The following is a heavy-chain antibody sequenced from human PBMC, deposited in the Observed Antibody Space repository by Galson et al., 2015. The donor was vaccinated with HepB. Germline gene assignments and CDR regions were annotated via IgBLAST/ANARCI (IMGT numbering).Heavy chain of an antibody. V-gene: IGHV6-1*01. CDR2: TYYKSRWYN. D-gene: IGHD1-7*01. CDR3: ARDRSITGTTNYYYGMDV. CDR1: GDSVSSNSAA. J-gene: IGHJ6*02. Sequence: CAISGDSVSSNSAAWTWIRQSPSRGLEWLGRTYYKSRWYNDYAVSVKSRITISPDTSKNQFSLRLNSVTPEDTAMYYCARDRSITGTTNYYYGMDVWGQGTTVTVSS.